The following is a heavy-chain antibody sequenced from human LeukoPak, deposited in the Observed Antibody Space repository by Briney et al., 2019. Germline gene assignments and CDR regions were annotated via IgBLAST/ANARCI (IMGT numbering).Heavy chain of an antibody. CDR3: AKDGGSSPLYYYMDV. CDR1: GFTFSSYA. D-gene: IGHD6-13*01. J-gene: IGHJ6*03. Sequence: GGSLRLSCAASGFTFSSYAMSWVRQAPGKGLEWVTAISGSGGSTYYADSVKGRFTISRDNSKNTLYLQMNSLRAEDTAVYYCAKDGGSSPLYYYMDVWGKGTTVTVSS. V-gene: IGHV3-23*01. CDR2: ISGSGGST.